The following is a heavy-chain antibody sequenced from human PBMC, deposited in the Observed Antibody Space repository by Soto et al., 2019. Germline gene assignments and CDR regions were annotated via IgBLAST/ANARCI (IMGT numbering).Heavy chain of an antibody. D-gene: IGHD6-13*01. Sequence: EVQLVESGGGLVKPGGSLRLSCAASGFTFRSFTMNWVRQAPGTGLEGVSTISSNSAYIYYTDALRGRFTISRDNAKNSMHLQRNSLRAADKAVDYCTSDASRDSSAGGGFDHWGSGPVVTVSS. V-gene: IGHV3-21*02. CDR3: TSDASRDSSAGGGFDH. CDR1: GFTFRSFT. J-gene: IGHJ5*02. CDR2: ISSNSAYI.